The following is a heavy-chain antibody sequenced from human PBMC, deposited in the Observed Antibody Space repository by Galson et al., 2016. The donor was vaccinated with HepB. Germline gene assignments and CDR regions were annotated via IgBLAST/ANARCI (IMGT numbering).Heavy chain of an antibody. V-gene: IGHV1-2*02. J-gene: IGHJ1*01. CDR2: INPNPGHT. Sequence: SCKASGYTFTDYYMHWVRQAPGQGLEWMGWINPNPGHTKYAQKFQGRVTMTRDSSISTAYMEPTRLTSDDTAIYYCARAQSNWNAHWGPGTLVTVSS. CDR1: GYTFTDYY. D-gene: IGHD1-1*01. CDR3: ARAQSNWNAH.